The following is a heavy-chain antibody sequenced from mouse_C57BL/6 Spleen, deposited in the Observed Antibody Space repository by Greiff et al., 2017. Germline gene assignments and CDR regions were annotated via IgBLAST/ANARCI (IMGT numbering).Heavy chain of an antibody. CDR2: IYPRSGNT. V-gene: IGHV1-81*01. J-gene: IGHJ1*03. Sequence: VQLQQSGAELARPGASVKLSCKASGYTFTSYGISWVKQRTGQGLEWIGEIYPRSGNTYYTAKFKGKATLTADKSSSTAYMELRSLTSEDSAVYFCARGGVCPGYFDVWGTGTTVTVSS. CDR3: ARGGVCPGYFDV. CDR1: GYTFTSYG.